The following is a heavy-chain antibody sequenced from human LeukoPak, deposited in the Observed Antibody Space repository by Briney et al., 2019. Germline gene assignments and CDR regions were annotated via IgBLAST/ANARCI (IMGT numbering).Heavy chain of an antibody. V-gene: IGHV4-34*01. Sequence: SETLSLTCAVYGGSFSGNYWSWIRQPPGKGLEWIGEINHSGSTNYNPSLKSRVTISIDTSKNQFSLKLISVTAADPAVYYCARVNLPPPLQSYSYGIDYWGQGTLVTVSS. CDR2: INHSGST. CDR1: GGSFSGNY. J-gene: IGHJ4*02. D-gene: IGHD5-18*01. CDR3: ARVNLPPPLQSYSYGIDY.